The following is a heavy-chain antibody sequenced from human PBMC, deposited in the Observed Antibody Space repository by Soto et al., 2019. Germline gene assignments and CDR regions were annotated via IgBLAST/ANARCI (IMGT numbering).Heavy chain of an antibody. CDR1: GFTVSSNY. CDR3: ASARTYCGGECYAFDY. V-gene: IGHV3-53*01. D-gene: IGHD2-21*01. CDR2: IYSGGST. Sequence: GSLRLSGSASGFTVSSNYMSGVRQAPGKGLEWVSVIYSGGSTYYADSVKGRFTISRDNSKNTLYLQMNSLRAEDTAVYYCASARTYCGGECYAFDYWGQGTLVTVSS. J-gene: IGHJ4*02.